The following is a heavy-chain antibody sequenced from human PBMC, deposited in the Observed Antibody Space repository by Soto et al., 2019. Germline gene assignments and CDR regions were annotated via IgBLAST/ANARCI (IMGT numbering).Heavy chain of an antibody. J-gene: IGHJ4*02. D-gene: IGHD5-12*01. CDR2: IYPSGST. CDR1: GGSISGHS. CDR3: VRGRSYSVYDF. Sequence: SETLSLTCTVSGGSISGHSWVWIRQPAGKGLEWIGHIYPSGSTSYSPSLRSRVTMSLDTSTNKIFLNLTSVTAADTAVFYCVRGRSYSVYDFWGPGTLVTVSS. V-gene: IGHV4-4*07.